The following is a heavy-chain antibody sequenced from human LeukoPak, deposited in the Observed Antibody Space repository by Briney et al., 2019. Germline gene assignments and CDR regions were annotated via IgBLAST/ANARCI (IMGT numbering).Heavy chain of an antibody. V-gene: IGHV3-21*01. CDR2: ISSSSSYI. Sequence: GGSLRLSCAASGFTFSSYSMNWVRQAPGKGLEWVSSISSSSSYIYYADSVKGRFTISRGNTKNSLYLQKNSLRAEDTAVYYCARAGVLWFAEPPDYWGQGTLVTVSS. CDR3: ARAGVLWFAEPPDY. D-gene: IGHD3-10*01. J-gene: IGHJ4*02. CDR1: GFTFSSYS.